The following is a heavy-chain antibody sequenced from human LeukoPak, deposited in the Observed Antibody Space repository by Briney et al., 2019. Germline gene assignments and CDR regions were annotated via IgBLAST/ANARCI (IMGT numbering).Heavy chain of an antibody. V-gene: IGHV3-23*01. CDR3: AKLAIYGPDDY. CDR1: GFTFDDYG. CDR2: ISGSGGST. Sequence: GGSLRLSCAASGFTFDDYGMSWVRQAPGKGLEWVSAISGSGGSTYYADSVKGRFTISRDNSKNTLYLQMNSLRAEDTAVYYCAKLAIYGPDDYWGQGTLVTVSS. D-gene: IGHD2/OR15-2a*01. J-gene: IGHJ4*02.